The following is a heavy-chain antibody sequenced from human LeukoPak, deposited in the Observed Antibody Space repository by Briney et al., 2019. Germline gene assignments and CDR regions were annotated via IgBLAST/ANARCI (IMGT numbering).Heavy chain of an antibody. Sequence: PGGSLRLSCAASGFTFSSYWMSWVRQAPGKGLEWVANIKQDGSEKYYVDSVKGRFTISRDNAKNSLYLQMNSLRAEDTAVYYCARDRWVLGAGSYESDAFDIWGQGTMVTVSS. V-gene: IGHV3-7*01. J-gene: IGHJ3*02. D-gene: IGHD3-10*01. CDR3: ARDRWVLGAGSYESDAFDI. CDR1: GFTFSSYW. CDR2: IKQDGSEK.